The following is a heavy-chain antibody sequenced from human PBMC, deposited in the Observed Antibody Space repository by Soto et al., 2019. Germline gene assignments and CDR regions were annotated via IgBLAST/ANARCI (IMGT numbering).Heavy chain of an antibody. D-gene: IGHD1-1*01. CDR1: GYTFTSYD. CDR2: MNPNTGNS. CDR3: ARRAETNGWNGFGADKYYFDF. J-gene: IGHJ4*02. Sequence: GPSLNVSCKASGYTFTSYDIYCVRQDTGQGLEWMGWMNPNTGNSGYAQKFQGRVTMTSDTSISTAHMELSSLRSEDTAVYYCARRAETNGWNGFGADKYYFDFWGQGTLVTVSS. V-gene: IGHV1-8*01.